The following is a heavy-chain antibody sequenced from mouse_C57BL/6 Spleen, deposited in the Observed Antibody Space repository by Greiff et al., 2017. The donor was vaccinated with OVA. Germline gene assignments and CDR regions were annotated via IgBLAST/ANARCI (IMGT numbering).Heavy chain of an antibody. V-gene: IGHV1-82*01. CDR1: GYAFSSSW. D-gene: IGHD2-4*01. Sequence: VQLVESGPELVKPGASVKISCKASGYAFSSSWMNWVKQRPGKGLEWIGRIYPGDGDTNYNGKFKGKATLTADKSSSTAYMQLSSLTSEDSAVYFCARNYDEGAWFAYWGQGTLVTVSA. CDR2: IYPGDGDT. CDR3: ARNYDEGAWFAY. J-gene: IGHJ3*01.